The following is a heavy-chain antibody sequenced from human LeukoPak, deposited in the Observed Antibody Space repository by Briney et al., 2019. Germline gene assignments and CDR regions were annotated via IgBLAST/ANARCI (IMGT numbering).Heavy chain of an antibody. J-gene: IGHJ4*02. D-gene: IGHD3-16*01. V-gene: IGHV3-74*01. CDR2: INTDGSRT. CDR1: GFTFSNYW. CDR3: ARGENTYIDY. Sequence: GGSLRLSCAASGFTFSNYWMHWVRQDPGKGLVWVSRINTDGSRTGYADSVKGRFTISRDNAKDTLYLQMNSLRAEDTAVYYCARGENTYIDYWGQGTLVTVSS.